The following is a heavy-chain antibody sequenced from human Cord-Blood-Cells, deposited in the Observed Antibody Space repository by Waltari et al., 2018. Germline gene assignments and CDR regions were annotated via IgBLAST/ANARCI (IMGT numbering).Heavy chain of an antibody. Sequence: QVQLQESGPGLVKPSETLSLTCTVSGGSISSYYWSWIRQPPGKGLEWIGCIYYSGSTNYNPSRQSRVTISVDTSNNQFSLKLSSVTAADTAVYYCARDSRGGPTHPWGQGTLVTVSS. D-gene: IGHD3-10*01. CDR3: ARDSRGGPTHP. CDR2: IYYSGST. CDR1: GGSISSYY. J-gene: IGHJ5*02. V-gene: IGHV4-59*01.